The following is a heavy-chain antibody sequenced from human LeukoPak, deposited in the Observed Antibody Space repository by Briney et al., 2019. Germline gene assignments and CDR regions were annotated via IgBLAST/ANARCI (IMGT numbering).Heavy chain of an antibody. D-gene: IGHD2-15*01. CDR3: ARVEGYLRAFDI. CDR2: LYYSGSGNT. CDR1: GGSISSGSYY. J-gene: IGHJ3*02. Sequence: PSETLSLTCTVSGGSISSGSYYWSWIRQPAGKGLEWIGYLYYSGSGNTNYNPSLRSRVTISVDTSKNQLSLKLSSVTAADTAVYYCARVEGYLRAFDIWGQGTMVTVPS. V-gene: IGHV4-61*10.